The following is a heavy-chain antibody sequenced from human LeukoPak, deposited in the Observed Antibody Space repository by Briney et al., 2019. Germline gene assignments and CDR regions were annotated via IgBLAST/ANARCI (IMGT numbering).Heavy chain of an antibody. CDR1: GGSISSYY. CDR3: ARSSMVRGVIITHPLGFDY. J-gene: IGHJ4*02. D-gene: IGHD3-10*01. CDR2: IYYSEST. Sequence: SETLSLTCTVSGGSISSYYWGWVRQPPGKGLGWFGYIYYSESTNYNPPLKSRVTISVETSKNQFSLKLSSVTAADTAVYYCARSSMVRGVIITHPLGFDYWGQGTLVTVSS. V-gene: IGHV4-59*08.